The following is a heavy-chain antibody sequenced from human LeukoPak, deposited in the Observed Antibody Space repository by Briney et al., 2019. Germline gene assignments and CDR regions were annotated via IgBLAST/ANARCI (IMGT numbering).Heavy chain of an antibody. CDR3: ARHDDPPYYYDSSGYLHFDY. J-gene: IGHJ4*02. V-gene: IGHV4-39*01. D-gene: IGHD3-22*01. Sequence: PSETLSLTCTVSGGSISSGNYYWSWIRQPPGKGLEWIGSIYYSGSTYYNPSLKSRVTISVDTSKNQFSLKLSSVTAADTAVYYCARHDDPPYYYDSSGYLHFDYWGQGTLVTVSS. CDR2: IYYSGST. CDR1: GGSISSGNYY.